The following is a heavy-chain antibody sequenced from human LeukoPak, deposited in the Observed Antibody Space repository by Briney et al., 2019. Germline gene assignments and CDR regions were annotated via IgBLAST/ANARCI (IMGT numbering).Heavy chain of an antibody. V-gene: IGHV3-21*01. J-gene: IGHJ4*02. Sequence: GGSLRLSCAASGFTFSSYSMNWVRQAPGKRLEWVSSISSSSSYIYYADSVKGRFTISRDNAKNSLYLQMNSLRAEDTAVYYCARAGGILRYFDWQNDYWGQGTLVTVSS. D-gene: IGHD3-9*01. CDR3: ARAGGILRYFDWQNDY. CDR2: ISSSSSYI. CDR1: GFTFSSYS.